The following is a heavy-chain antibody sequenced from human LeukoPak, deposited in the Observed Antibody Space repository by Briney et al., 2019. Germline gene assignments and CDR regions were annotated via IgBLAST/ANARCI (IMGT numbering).Heavy chain of an antibody. CDR2: ISYDGSNK. CDR3: ARVVGTGTTLKREDY. J-gene: IGHJ4*02. V-gene: IGHV3-30*04. CDR1: GFTFSSYA. Sequence: PGRSLRLSCAASGFTFSSYAMHWVRQAPGKGLEWVAVISYDGSNKYYADSVKGRFTISRDNSKNTLYLQMNSLRAEDTAVYYCARVVGTGTTLKREDYWGQGTLVTVSS. D-gene: IGHD1-1*01.